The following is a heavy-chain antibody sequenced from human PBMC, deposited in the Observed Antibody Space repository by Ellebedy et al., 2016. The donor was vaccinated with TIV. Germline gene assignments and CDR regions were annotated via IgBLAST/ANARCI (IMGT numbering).Heavy chain of an antibody. Sequence: GESLKISCAAPGFTFSSYTMHWVRQAPGKGLEWVAVISYDGSNKYYADSVKGRFTISRDNSKNTLYLQMNSLRAEDTAVYYCARGSGIVVVVAAEYDSWGQGTLVTVSS. V-gene: IGHV3-30-3*01. CDR2: ISYDGSNK. CDR3: ARGSGIVVVVAAEYDS. J-gene: IGHJ4*02. D-gene: IGHD2-15*01. CDR1: GFTFSSYT.